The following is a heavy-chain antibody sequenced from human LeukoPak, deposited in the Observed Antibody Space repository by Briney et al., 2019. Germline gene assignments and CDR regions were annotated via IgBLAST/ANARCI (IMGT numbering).Heavy chain of an antibody. V-gene: IGHV3-9*01. CDR1: GFTFEDYA. CDR3: ASSGSKDY. D-gene: IGHD2-2*01. Sequence: GGSLRLSCAASGFTFEDYAIHWVRQAPGKGLEWVSGISWNSKNILYADSVKGRFTISRDNAKNSLYLQMNSLRAEDTAVYYCASSGSKDYWGQGTLVTVSS. CDR2: ISWNSKNI. J-gene: IGHJ4*02.